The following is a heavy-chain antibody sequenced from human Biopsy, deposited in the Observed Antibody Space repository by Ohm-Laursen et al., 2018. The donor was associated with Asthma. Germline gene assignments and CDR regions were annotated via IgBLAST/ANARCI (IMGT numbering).Heavy chain of an antibody. V-gene: IGHV1-69*13. Sequence: VKISCKSLGGTFNTYVIGWVRQAPGQGLEWMGGINSVYGTTTYPQKFQDRVTITADDSTSTVYMELSSLRSEDTAVYYCARKAGSCISRTCYSLDFWGQGTLVTVSS. CDR3: ARKAGSCISRTCYSLDF. D-gene: IGHD2-2*01. CDR2: INSVYGTT. CDR1: GGTFNTYV. J-gene: IGHJ4*02.